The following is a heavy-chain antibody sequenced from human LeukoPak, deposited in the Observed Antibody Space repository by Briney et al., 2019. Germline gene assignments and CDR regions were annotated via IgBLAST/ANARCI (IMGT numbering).Heavy chain of an antibody. CDR2: ISAYNGNT. CDR3: AKIRWYETDAFDI. Sequence: EASVKVSCKASGYTFTSYGISWVRQAPGQGLEWMGWISAYNGNTNYAQKLQGRVTMTTDTSASTAYMELSSLRSEDTAVYYCAKIRWYETDAFDIWGQGTMVTVSS. CDR1: GYTFTSYG. D-gene: IGHD2-15*01. J-gene: IGHJ3*02. V-gene: IGHV1-18*01.